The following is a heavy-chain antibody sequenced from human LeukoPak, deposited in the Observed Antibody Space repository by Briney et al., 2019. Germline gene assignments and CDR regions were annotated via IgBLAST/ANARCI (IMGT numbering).Heavy chain of an antibody. CDR3: ARHVVAVGFDY. Sequence: GGSLRLSCAASGFTFSSYSMNWVRQAPGKGLEWVSSISSSSSYVYYADSVKGRFTISRDNAKNSLCLQMNSLRAEDTAVYYCARHVVAVGFDYWGQGALVTVSS. V-gene: IGHV3-21*01. CDR1: GFTFSSYS. CDR2: ISSSSSYV. D-gene: IGHD3-22*01. J-gene: IGHJ4*02.